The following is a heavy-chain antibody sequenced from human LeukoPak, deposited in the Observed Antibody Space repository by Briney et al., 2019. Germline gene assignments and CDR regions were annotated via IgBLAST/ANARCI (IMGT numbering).Heavy chain of an antibody. CDR3: ARVGRYYDFWSGYYTGIQSYFFDY. V-gene: IGHV4-4*02. J-gene: IGHJ4*02. CDR2: INHSGST. CDR1: GGSISSSNW. Sequence: SETLSLTCAVSGGSISSSNWWSWVRQPPGKGLEWIGEINHSGSTNYNPSLKSRVTISVDTSKNQFSLKLSSATAADTAVYYCARVGRYYDFWSGYYTGIQSYFFDYWGQGTLVTVSS. D-gene: IGHD3-3*01.